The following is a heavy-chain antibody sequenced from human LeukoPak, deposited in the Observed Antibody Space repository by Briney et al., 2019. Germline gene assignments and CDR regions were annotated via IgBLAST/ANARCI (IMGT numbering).Heavy chain of an antibody. Sequence: ASVKVSCKASGYTFTGYYMHWVRQAPGQGLEWMGWINPNSGSTNYAQKFQGRVTMTRDTSISTAYMELSRLRSDDTAVYYCARARIVVVPAATDWGQGTLVTVSS. J-gene: IGHJ4*02. V-gene: IGHV1-2*02. CDR3: ARARIVVVPAATD. CDR2: INPNSGST. CDR1: GYTFTGYY. D-gene: IGHD2-2*01.